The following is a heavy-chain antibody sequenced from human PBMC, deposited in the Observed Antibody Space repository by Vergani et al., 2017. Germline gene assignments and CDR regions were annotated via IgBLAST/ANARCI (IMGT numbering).Heavy chain of an antibody. CDR2: IYSGGST. Sequence: EVQLVESGGGLVQPGGSLRLSCAASGFTVSSNYMSWVRQAPGKGLEWVSVIYSGGSTYYADSVKGRFTISRDNSKDTLFLQMNGLRPEDTGTYFCAKKGGSLYYYGVYVWGQGTTITVSS. CDR3: AKKGGSLYYYGVYV. J-gene: IGHJ6*02. D-gene: IGHD1-26*01. CDR1: GFTVSSNY. V-gene: IGHV3-66*02.